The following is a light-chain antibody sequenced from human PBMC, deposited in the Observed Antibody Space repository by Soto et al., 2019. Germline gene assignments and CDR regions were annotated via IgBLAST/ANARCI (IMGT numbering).Light chain of an antibody. CDR3: QQYGSSPLT. CDR2: GAS. Sequence: EVVLTQSPATLYLSPGERATLSCRASQSVSSSYLAWYQQKPGQAPRLLIYGASSRATGIPDRFSGSGSGTDFTLTISRLEPEDFAVYYCQQYGSSPLTFGGGTKVDIK. V-gene: IGKV3-20*01. CDR1: QSVSSSY. J-gene: IGKJ4*01.